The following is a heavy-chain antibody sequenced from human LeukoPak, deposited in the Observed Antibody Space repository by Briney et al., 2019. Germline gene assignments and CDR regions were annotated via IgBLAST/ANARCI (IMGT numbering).Heavy chain of an antibody. V-gene: IGHV5-51*01. CDR2: IYLGDSDV. D-gene: IGHD3-16*01. J-gene: IGHJ4*02. CDR1: GNSFTNSW. CDR3: ARHGGKYSHSIDS. Sequence: GGPLKISCKGSGNSFTNSWIGWVRQMPGKGLEWMGIIYLGDSDVRYSPSFRGQVTISADKSISSAYLQWSSLKDSDTAMYYCARHGGKYSHSIDSWGQGTLVTVSS.